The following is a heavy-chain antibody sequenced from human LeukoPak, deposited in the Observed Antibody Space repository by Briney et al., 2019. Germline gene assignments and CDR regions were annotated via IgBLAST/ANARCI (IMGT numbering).Heavy chain of an antibody. V-gene: IGHV3-7*03. CDR1: GFAVSRNY. Sequence: GGSLRLSCAASGFAVSRNYMSWVRQGPGKGLEWVANIKQDGSEKYYVDSVKGRFTISRDNSKNTLYLQMNSLRAEDTAVYYCANYYYDTSGYKNWGQGTLVTVSS. D-gene: IGHD3-22*01. CDR3: ANYYYDTSGYKN. CDR2: IKQDGSEK. J-gene: IGHJ4*02.